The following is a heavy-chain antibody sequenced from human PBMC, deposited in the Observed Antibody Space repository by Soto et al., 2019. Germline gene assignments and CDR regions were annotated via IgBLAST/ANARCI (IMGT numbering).Heavy chain of an antibody. Sequence: ASVKVSCKASGGTFSSYAISWVRQAPGQGLEWMGGIIPIFGTANYAQKFQGRVTITADESTSTAYMELSSLRSEDTAVYYCARFVRGSGSYYSHLYYGMDVWGQGTTVTVSS. CDR1: GGTFSSYA. V-gene: IGHV1-69*13. CDR2: IIPIFGTA. D-gene: IGHD3-10*01. J-gene: IGHJ6*02. CDR3: ARFVRGSGSYYSHLYYGMDV.